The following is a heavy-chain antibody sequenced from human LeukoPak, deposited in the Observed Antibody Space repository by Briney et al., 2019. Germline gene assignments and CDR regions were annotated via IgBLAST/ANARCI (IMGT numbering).Heavy chain of an antibody. J-gene: IGHJ4*02. CDR3: ARDPVGATKTYLDY. CDR1: GFTFSSYA. V-gene: IGHV3-30*01. CDR2: ISYDGSNK. D-gene: IGHD1-26*01. Sequence: GGSLRLSCAASGFTFSSYAMHWVRQAPGKGLEWVAVISYDGSNKYYADSVKGRFTISRDNSKNTLYLQMNSLRAEDTAVYYCARDPVGATKTYLDYWGQGTLVTVSS.